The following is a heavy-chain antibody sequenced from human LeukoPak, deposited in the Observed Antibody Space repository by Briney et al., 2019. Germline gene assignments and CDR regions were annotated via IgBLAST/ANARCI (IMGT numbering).Heavy chain of an antibody. Sequence: GGSLRLSCAASGFTFSSYAMSWVRQAPGKGLEWVSAISGSGGSTYYADSVKGRFTISRDNSKNTLYLQMNSLRAEDTAVYYRAKLPYYYDSREDAFDIWGQGTMVTVSS. V-gene: IGHV3-23*01. CDR2: ISGSGGST. CDR1: GFTFSSYA. CDR3: AKLPYYYDSREDAFDI. D-gene: IGHD3-22*01. J-gene: IGHJ3*02.